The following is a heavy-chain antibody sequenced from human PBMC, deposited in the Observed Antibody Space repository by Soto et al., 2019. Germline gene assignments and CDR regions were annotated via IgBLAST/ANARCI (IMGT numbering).Heavy chain of an antibody. J-gene: IGHJ6*02. Sequence: SPTHSLTYAISGDSVSSNSAAWNRIRQSPSRGLEWLGRTYYRSKWYNDDAVSVKSRITINPDTSKNQFSLQLNSVTPEDTAVYYCARTPMKKTQAAIWFYYYYYGMDVWGQGTTVTVSS. CDR3: ARTPMKKTQAAIWFYYYYYGMDV. D-gene: IGHD2-2*01. CDR2: TYYRSKWYN. V-gene: IGHV6-1*01. CDR1: GDSVSSNSAA.